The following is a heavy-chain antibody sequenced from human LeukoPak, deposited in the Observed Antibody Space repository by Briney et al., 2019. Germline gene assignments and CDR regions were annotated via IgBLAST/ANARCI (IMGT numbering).Heavy chain of an antibody. CDR2: ISYDGSNK. CDR3: AKDEYGSSWDGSDY. J-gene: IGHJ4*02. Sequence: GGSLRLSCAASGFTFSSYGMHWVRQAPGKGLEWVAVISYDGSNKYYADSVKGRFTISGDNSKNTLYLQMNSLRAEDTAVYYCAKDEYGSSWDGSDYWGQGTLVTVSS. D-gene: IGHD6-13*01. CDR1: GFTFSSYG. V-gene: IGHV3-30*18.